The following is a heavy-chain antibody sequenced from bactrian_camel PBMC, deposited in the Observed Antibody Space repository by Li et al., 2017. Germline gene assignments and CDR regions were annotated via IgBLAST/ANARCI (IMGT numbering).Heavy chain of an antibody. D-gene: IGHD2*01. Sequence: VESGGGLVDPGGSLRLSCATSGFTFSTSPMTWVRQTPGKGLEWVSGISAGGSSKYYADAVKGRFTISQDNDKNTLSLQMRNLKPEDTAVYRCAALSAPAVSPPKDCTGGYWPDEYNYWGQGTQVTVS. CDR2: ISAGGSSK. J-gene: IGHJ4*01. CDR1: GFTFSTSP. V-gene: IGHV3S30*01. CDR3: AALSAPAVSPPKDCTGGYWPDEYNY.